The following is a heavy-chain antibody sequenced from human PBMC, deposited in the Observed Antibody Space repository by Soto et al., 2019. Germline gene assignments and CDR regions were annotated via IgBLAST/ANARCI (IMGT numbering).Heavy chain of an antibody. CDR2: IWYDGSNK. J-gene: IGHJ4*02. CDR3: ARDSQSGTKYYFDY. CDR1: GFTFSSYG. V-gene: IGHV3-33*01. Sequence: GGSLRLSCAASGFTFSSYGMHWVRQAPGKGLEWVAVIWYDGSNKYYADSVKGRFTISRDNSKNTLYLQMNSLRAEDTAVYYCARDSQSGTKYYFDYWGQGTLVTVSS. D-gene: IGHD2-2*01.